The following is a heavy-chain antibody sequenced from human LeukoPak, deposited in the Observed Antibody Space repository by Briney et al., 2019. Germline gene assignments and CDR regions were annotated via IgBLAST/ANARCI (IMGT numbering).Heavy chain of an antibody. D-gene: IGHD2-2*01. Sequence: SETLSLTCTVSGGSISSGSYYWSWIRQPAGKGLEWIGRIYTSGSTNYNPSLKSRVTISVDTSKNQFSLKLSSVTAADTAVYYCARALGHCSSTSCYEYFDYWGQGTLVTVSS. J-gene: IGHJ4*02. CDR3: ARALGHCSSTSCYEYFDY. V-gene: IGHV4-61*02. CDR2: IYTSGST. CDR1: GGSISSGSYY.